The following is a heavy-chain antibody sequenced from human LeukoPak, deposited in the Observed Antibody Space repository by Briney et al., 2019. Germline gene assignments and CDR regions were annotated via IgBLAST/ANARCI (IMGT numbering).Heavy chain of an antibody. Sequence: PSETLSLTCAVYGGSFSGYYWSWIRQPPGKGLEWIGYIYYSGSTNYNPSLKSRVTISVDTSKNQFSLKLSSVTAADTAVYYCARRRYSSGWDYWGQGTLVTVSS. CDR2: IYYSGST. CDR1: GGSFSGYY. V-gene: IGHV4-59*08. CDR3: ARRRYSSGWDY. D-gene: IGHD6-19*01. J-gene: IGHJ4*02.